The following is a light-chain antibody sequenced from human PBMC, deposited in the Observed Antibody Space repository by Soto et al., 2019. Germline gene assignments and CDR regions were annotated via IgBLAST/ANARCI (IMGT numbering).Light chain of an antibody. CDR1: QSISIW. Sequence: DIQMTQSPSTLSASVGDRVTITCRASQSISIWLAWYQQEPGKAPKLLIYKASSLQSGVPSRFSGSGSGTEFTLTISSLQPDDFANYYCQHYNSYPPWTFGQGTKVEIK. CDR2: KAS. V-gene: IGKV1-5*03. J-gene: IGKJ1*01. CDR3: QHYNSYPPWT.